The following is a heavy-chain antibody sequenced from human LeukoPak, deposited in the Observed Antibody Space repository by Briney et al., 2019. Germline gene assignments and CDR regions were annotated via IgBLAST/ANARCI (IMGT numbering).Heavy chain of an antibody. Sequence: SETLSLTCTVSGSSINNNFWTWIRQPPGKGLEWIGYIYSSGSASYNPSIKSRVIISGDTSKNQIPLKLTSVTAADTAVYFCARHRDYYDTWGRGTLVTVSS. CDR1: GSSINNNF. D-gene: IGHD3-22*01. V-gene: IGHV4-59*08. CDR2: IYSSGSA. CDR3: ARHRDYYDT. J-gene: IGHJ4*01.